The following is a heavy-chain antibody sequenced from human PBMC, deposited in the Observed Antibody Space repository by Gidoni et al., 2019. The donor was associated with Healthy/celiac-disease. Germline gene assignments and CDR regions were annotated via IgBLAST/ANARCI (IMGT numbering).Heavy chain of an antibody. CDR1: GGSFSGYY. CDR3: AGRYSSGWGSLDY. V-gene: IGHV4-34*01. D-gene: IGHD6-19*01. CDR2: INHSGST. J-gene: IGHJ4*02. Sequence: QVQLQQWGAGLLKPSETMSLTCAVYGGSFSGYYWSCIRQPPGKGLRWIGEINHSGSTNYNPTLKSRVTISVDTSKNQFSLRLSSVTAADTAVYYCAGRYSSGWGSLDYWGQGTLVTVSS.